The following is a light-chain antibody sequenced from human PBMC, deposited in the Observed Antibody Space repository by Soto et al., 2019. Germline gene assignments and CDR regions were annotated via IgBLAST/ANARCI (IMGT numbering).Light chain of an antibody. Sequence: QRDLTQPAYVNGFPGRSITISCTGTSSDVGGYNYVSWYQQHPGKAPKLMIYDVSNRPSGVSNRFSGSKSGNTASLTISGLQAEDEADYYCSSYTSSSTLPYVFGTGTKVTV. CDR2: DVS. CDR1: SSDVGGYNY. J-gene: IGLJ1*01. V-gene: IGLV2-14*01. CDR3: SSYTSSSTLPYV.